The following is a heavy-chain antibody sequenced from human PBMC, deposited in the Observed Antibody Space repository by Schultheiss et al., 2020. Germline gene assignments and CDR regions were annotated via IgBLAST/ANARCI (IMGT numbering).Heavy chain of an antibody. CDR3: AKHHCSSTSCYKDYFDY. J-gene: IGHJ4*02. V-gene: IGHV3-30*18. Sequence: GGSLRLSCAASGFTFSSYGMHWVRQAPGKGLEWVAVISYDGSNKYYADSVKGRFTISRDNSKNTLYLQMNSLRAEDTAVYHCAKHHCSSTSCYKDYFDYWGQGTLVTVSS. CDR2: ISYDGSNK. CDR1: GFTFSSYG. D-gene: IGHD2-2*02.